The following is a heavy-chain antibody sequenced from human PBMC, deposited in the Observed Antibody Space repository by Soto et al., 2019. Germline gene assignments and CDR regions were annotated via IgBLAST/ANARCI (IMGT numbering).Heavy chain of an antibody. J-gene: IGHJ4*02. CDR1: GFTFDDYA. V-gene: IGHV3-9*03. D-gene: IGHD6-19*01. Sequence: EVQLVESGGGLVQPGGSLRLSCAVSGFTFDDYAMHWVRQAPGKGLEWVAGIIWNSAYIVYADSVKGRFTISRDNAKNSLYLQMNSLRAEDMALYYCVKDSTVSGVRQGLDFWGRGTLVTVSS. CDR3: VKDSTVSGVRQGLDF. CDR2: IIWNSAYI.